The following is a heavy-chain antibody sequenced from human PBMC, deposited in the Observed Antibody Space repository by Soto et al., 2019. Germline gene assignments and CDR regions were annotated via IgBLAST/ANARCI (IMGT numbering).Heavy chain of an antibody. CDR2: ISAYNGNT. CDR1: GYTFTSYG. V-gene: IGHV1-18*01. Sequence: ASVKVSCKASGYTFTSYGISWVRQAPGQGLEWMGWISAYNGNTNYAQKLQGRVTMTTDTSTSTAYMELRSLRSDDTAVYYCAREIGYGTGYCSGGSCYRDAFDIWGQGTMVTVSS. J-gene: IGHJ3*02. D-gene: IGHD2-15*01. CDR3: AREIGYGTGYCSGGSCYRDAFDI.